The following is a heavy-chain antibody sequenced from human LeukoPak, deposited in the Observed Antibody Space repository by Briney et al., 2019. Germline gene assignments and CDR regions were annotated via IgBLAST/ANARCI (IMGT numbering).Heavy chain of an antibody. CDR3: ARDRLGTSYCSGGSCSSGWGGWFDP. Sequence: GGSLRLSCAASGFTFSSYAMHWVRQAPGKGLEWVAVISYDGSNKYYADSVKGRFTISRDNSKNTLYLQMNSLRAEDTAVYYCARDRLGTSYCSGGSCSSGWGGWFDPWGQGTLVTVSS. CDR2: ISYDGSNK. D-gene: IGHD2-15*01. J-gene: IGHJ5*02. CDR1: GFTFSSYA. V-gene: IGHV3-30*04.